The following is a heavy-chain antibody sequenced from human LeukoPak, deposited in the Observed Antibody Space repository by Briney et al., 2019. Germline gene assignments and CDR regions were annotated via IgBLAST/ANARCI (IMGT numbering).Heavy chain of an antibody. V-gene: IGHV3-21*01. CDR3: ARASSGWAVALYYFDH. CDR2: ISSTSSYM. D-gene: IGHD6-19*01. Sequence: GGSLRLSCAASGFTFSSYSMNWVRQAPGKGLEWVSSISSTSSYMYYADSMKGRFIISRDNAKNSLYLQMNSLRAEDTAVYYCARASSGWAVALYYFDHWGQGTLVTVSS. J-gene: IGHJ4*02. CDR1: GFTFSSYS.